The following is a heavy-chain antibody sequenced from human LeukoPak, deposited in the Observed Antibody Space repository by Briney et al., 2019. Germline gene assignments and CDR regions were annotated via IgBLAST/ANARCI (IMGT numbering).Heavy chain of an antibody. D-gene: IGHD4-11*01. J-gene: IGHJ4*02. V-gene: IGHV3-53*01. CDR2: IYSGGST. CDR1: GFTVSSNY. Sequence: GGSLRLSCAASGFTVSSNYMSWVRQAPGKGLERVSVIYSGGSTYYADSVKGRFTISRDNSKNTLYLQMNSLRAEDTAVYYCARAGTTGDFDYWGQGTLVTVSS. CDR3: ARAGTTGDFDY.